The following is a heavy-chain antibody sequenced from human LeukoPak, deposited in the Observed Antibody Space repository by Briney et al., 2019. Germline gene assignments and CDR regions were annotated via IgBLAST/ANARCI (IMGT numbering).Heavy chain of an antibody. V-gene: IGHV4-61*02. CDR1: GGSISSGSYY. CDR2: IYTSGST. CDR3: ARGERWLQYYEPRKAFDI. D-gene: IGHD5-24*01. J-gene: IGHJ3*02. Sequence: SETLSLTCTVSGGSISSGSYYWSWIRQPAGKGLEWIGRIYTSGSTNYNPSLKSRVTISVDTSKNQFSLKLSSVTAADTAVYYCARGERWLQYYEPRKAFDIWGQGTMVTVSS.